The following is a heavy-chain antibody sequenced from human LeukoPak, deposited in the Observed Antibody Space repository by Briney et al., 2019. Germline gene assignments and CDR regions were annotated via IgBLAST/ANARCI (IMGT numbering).Heavy chain of an antibody. CDR1: GGTFSSYA. J-gene: IGHJ4*02. V-gene: IGHV1-69*04. CDR3: AKDRSPYSSSRQSGYFDY. D-gene: IGHD6-13*01. CDR2: IIPILGIA. Sequence: GASVKVSCKASGGTFSSYAISWVRQAPGQGLEWMGRIIPILGIANYAQKFQGRVTITADKSTSTAYMELSSLRSEDTAVYYCAKDRSPYSSSRQSGYFDYWGQGTLVTVSS.